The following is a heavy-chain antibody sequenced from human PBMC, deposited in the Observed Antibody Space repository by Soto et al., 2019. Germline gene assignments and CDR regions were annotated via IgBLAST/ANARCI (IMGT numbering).Heavy chain of an antibody. J-gene: IGHJ4*02. D-gene: IGHD7-27*01. CDR2: IIPIFGTA. CDR1: GGTFSSYA. V-gene: IGHV1-69*05. CDR3: ARAPLSGVSHKYYFDY. Sequence: QVQLVQSGAEVKKPGSSVKVSCKASGGTFSSYAISWVRQAPGQGLEWMGGIIPIFGTANYAQKFQGRVTSTXXEXRXXAYMELSSLRSEDTAVYCCARAPLSGVSHKYYFDYWGQGTLVTVSS.